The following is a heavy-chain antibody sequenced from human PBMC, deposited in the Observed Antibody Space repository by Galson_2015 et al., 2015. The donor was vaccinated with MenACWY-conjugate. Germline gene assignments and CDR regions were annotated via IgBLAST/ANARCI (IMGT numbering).Heavy chain of an antibody. V-gene: IGHV3-48*02. CDR3: ARVPGYSYGYYDW. Sequence: SLRLSCAASGFTFSTYSMNWVRQAPGKGLEWVSYISSSSSTIYYADSVKGRFTISRDNAKNSLYLQMNTQRDEDTAVYYCARVPGYSYGYYDWWGQGTLVTVSS. CDR2: ISSSSSTI. CDR1: GFTFSTYS. D-gene: IGHD5-18*01. J-gene: IGHJ4*02.